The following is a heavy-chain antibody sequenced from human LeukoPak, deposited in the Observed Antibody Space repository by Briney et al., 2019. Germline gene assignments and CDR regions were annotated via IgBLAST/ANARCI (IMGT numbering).Heavy chain of an antibody. CDR2: IYYSGST. V-gene: IGHV4-39*01. J-gene: IGHJ4*02. Sequence: SETLSLTCTVSGGSISSSSYYWGWIRQPPGKGLEWIGSIYYSGSTYYNPSLKSRVTISVDTSKNQFSLKLSSVTAADTAVYYCASLYYYDSSGYYPPYYFDYWGQGTLVTVSS. CDR1: GGSISSSSYY. CDR3: ASLYYYDSSGYYPPYYFDY. D-gene: IGHD3-22*01.